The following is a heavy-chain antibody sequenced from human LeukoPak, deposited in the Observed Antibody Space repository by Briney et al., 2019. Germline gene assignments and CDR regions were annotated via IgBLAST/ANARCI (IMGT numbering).Heavy chain of an antibody. CDR3: AKWLRVEWSGSYHYFDY. V-gene: IGHV3-23*01. J-gene: IGHJ4*02. CDR1: GFTFSSYA. Sequence: HSGGSLRLSCAASGFTFSSYAMSWVRQTPGKGLEWVSAISGSGGSTYYADSVKGRFTISGDNSKNTLYLQMNSLRAEDTAVYYCAKWLRVEWSGSYHYFDYWGQGTLVTVSS. D-gene: IGHD1-26*01. CDR2: ISGSGGST.